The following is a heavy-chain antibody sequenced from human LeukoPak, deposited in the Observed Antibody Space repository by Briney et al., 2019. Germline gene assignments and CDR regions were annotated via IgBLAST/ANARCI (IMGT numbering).Heavy chain of an antibody. Sequence: SETLSLTCAVYGGSFSGYYWSWIRQPPGKGLEWIGEIHHSGSTNYNPSLKSRVTISVDTSKNQFSLKLSSVTAGDTAVYYCARRGYYGSGTLYFQHWGQGTLVTVSS. CDR1: GGSFSGYY. D-gene: IGHD3-10*01. CDR3: ARRGYYGSGTLYFQH. V-gene: IGHV4-34*01. CDR2: IHHSGST. J-gene: IGHJ1*01.